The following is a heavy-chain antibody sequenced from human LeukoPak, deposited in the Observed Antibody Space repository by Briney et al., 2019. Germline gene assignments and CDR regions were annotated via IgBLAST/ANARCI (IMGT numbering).Heavy chain of an antibody. CDR3: AKDRRGYDSSDAFDI. J-gene: IGHJ3*02. CDR1: GFTFDDYA. CDR2: IGWNSGSI. D-gene: IGHD3-22*01. V-gene: IGHV3-9*01. Sequence: GGSLRLSRAASGFTFDDYAMHWVRQAPGKGLEGVSGIGWNSGSIGYADSVKGRFTISRDNAKNSLYLQMNSLRAEDTALYYCAKDRRGYDSSDAFDIWGQGTMVTVSS.